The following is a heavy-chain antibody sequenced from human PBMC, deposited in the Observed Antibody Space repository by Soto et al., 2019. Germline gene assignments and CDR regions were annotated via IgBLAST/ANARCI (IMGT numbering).Heavy chain of an antibody. J-gene: IGHJ6*02. CDR3: ARDRPRGHYGSGSSNYYGMDV. CDR2: IIPIFGTA. V-gene: IGHV1-69*06. CDR1: GDTISSYA. D-gene: IGHD3-10*01. Sequence: SVKLSFKASGDTISSYAISWGRQTTGQGLEWMGGIIPIFGTANYAQKFQGRVTITADKSTSTAYMELSSLRSEDTAVYYCARDRPRGHYGSGSSNYYGMDVWGQGTTLTVSS.